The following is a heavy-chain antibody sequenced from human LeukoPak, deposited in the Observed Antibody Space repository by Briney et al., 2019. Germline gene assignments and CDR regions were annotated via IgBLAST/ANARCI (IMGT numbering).Heavy chain of an antibody. Sequence: GGSLRLSCVASGFSFSSHAMNWVRQAPGKGLECVSGISDSGANTYYADSVEGRFTISRDNSKNTLYLQMNSLSADDTAVYYCARRPAVVAAACFDYWGQGILVTVSS. CDR3: ARRPAVVAAACFDY. CDR2: ISDSGANT. CDR1: GFSFSSHA. V-gene: IGHV3-23*01. J-gene: IGHJ4*02. D-gene: IGHD2-2*01.